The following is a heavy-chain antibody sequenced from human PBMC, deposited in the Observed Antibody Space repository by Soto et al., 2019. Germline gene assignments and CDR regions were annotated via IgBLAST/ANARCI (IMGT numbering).Heavy chain of an antibody. CDR1: GGSISSYY. J-gene: IGHJ5*02. D-gene: IGHD1-26*01. V-gene: IGHV4-59*01. CDR3: ARGRVGWFDP. CDR2: IYYSGST. Sequence: QVQLQESGPGLVKPSETLSLTCTVSGGSISSYYWSWIRQPPGKGLEWIGYIYYSGSTNYNPSLKXXVXIXXDTSKNQFSLKLSSVTAADTAVYDCARGRVGWFDPWGQGTLVTVSS.